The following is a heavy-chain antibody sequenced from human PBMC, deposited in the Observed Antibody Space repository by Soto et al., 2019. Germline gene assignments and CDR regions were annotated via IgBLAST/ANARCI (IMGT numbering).Heavy chain of an antibody. V-gene: IGHV5-51*01. CDR2: IYPGDSDT. J-gene: IGHJ3*02. D-gene: IGHD6-6*01. CDR1: GYSFTSYW. Sequence: GESLKISCKGSGYSFTSYWIGWVRQMPGKGLEWMGIIYPGDSDTRYSPSFQGQVTISADKSISTAYLQWSSLKASDTAMYYCARHGIAARPLRAFDIWGQGTMVTVSS. CDR3: ARHGIAARPLRAFDI.